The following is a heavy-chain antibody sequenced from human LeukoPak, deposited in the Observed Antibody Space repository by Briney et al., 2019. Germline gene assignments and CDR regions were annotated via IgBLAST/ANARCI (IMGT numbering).Heavy chain of an antibody. CDR2: INPNSGGT. J-gene: IGHJ4*02. Sequence: APVKVSCKASGYTFTGYYMHWVRQAPGQGLEWMGWINPNSGGTNYAQKFQGRVTMTRDTSISTAYMELSRLRSDDTAVYHCARVVFWSGYQFDYWGQGTLVTVSS. CDR1: GYTFTGYY. V-gene: IGHV1-2*02. CDR3: ARVVFWSGYQFDY. D-gene: IGHD3-3*01.